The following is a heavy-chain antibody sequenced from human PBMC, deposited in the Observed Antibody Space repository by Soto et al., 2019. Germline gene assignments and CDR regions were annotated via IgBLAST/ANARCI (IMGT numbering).Heavy chain of an antibody. CDR1: GFTFSNYD. CDR2: FVTTGDT. Sequence: EVQLVESGGGLVQPGGSLRLSCVASGFTFSNYDMHWVRQPTGKGLEWVSTFVTTGDTYYPGSVKGRFIISRENAKNSLYLQMNSLRAEDTAVYYCARSSWNYGMDVWGQGTTVTVSS. V-gene: IGHV3-13*01. CDR3: ARSSWNYGMDV. D-gene: IGHD2-15*01. J-gene: IGHJ6*02.